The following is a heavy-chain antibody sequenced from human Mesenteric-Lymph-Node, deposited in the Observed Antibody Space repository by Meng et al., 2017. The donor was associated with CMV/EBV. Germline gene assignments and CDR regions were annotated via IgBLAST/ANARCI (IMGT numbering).Heavy chain of an antibody. CDR2: INGDGSSA. J-gene: IGHJ2*01. CDR1: GFTFSSYW. Sequence: ETLSLTCAASGFTFSSYWMHWVRQAPGKGLVWVSRINGDGSSASYVDSVKGRFTISRDNAKNSLYLQMNSLRAEDTAVYYCARGARRITIFGVVINPRGGGPRYFDLWGRGTLVTVSS. D-gene: IGHD3-3*01. CDR3: ARGARRITIFGVVINPRGGGPRYFDL. V-gene: IGHV3-74*01.